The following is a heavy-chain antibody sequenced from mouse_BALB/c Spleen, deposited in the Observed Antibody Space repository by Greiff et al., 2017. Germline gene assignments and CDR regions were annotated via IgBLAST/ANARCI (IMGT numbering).Heavy chain of an antibody. D-gene: IGHD2-14*01. CDR2: IYPGNSDT. Sequence: EVKLVESGTVLARPGASVKMSCKASGYTFTSYWMHWVKQRPGQGLEWIGAIYPGNSDTSYNQKFKGKAKLTAVTSTSTAYMELSSLTNEDSAVYYCTRTDYRSTNYFDYWGQGTTLTVSS. CDR3: TRTDYRSTNYFDY. V-gene: IGHV1-5*01. J-gene: IGHJ2*01. CDR1: GYTFTSYW.